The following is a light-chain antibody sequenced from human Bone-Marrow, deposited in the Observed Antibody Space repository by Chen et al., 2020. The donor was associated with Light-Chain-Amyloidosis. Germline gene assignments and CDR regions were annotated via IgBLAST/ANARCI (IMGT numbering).Light chain of an antibody. V-gene: IGLV3-25*03. Sequence: SYELTPREAVSSGQTAKTTCPGDDLPTKYAYCYQQKPGQAPVLVIHIDTERPSGISERFSGSSSGTTATLTISGVQAEDEADYHCQSADSSGTYEVIFGGGTKLTVL. CDR3: QSADSSGTYEVI. CDR1: DLPTKY. CDR2: IDT. J-gene: IGLJ2*01.